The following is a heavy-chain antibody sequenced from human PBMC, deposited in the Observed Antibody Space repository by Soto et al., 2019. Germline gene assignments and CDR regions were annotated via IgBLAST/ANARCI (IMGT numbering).Heavy chain of an antibody. CDR1: GFTVSSANY. Sequence: GSLRLSCVVSGFTVSSANYMSWVRQAPGKGLEWVSVIYSAGTTYYADSVKGRFTISRDNSKNTLYLQMNSLRAEDTAVYYCAKDRYGGSLPRYYFDYWGQGT. CDR3: AKDRYGGSLPRYYFDY. V-gene: IGHV3-53*05. D-gene: IGHD1-26*01. J-gene: IGHJ4*02. CDR2: IYSAGTT.